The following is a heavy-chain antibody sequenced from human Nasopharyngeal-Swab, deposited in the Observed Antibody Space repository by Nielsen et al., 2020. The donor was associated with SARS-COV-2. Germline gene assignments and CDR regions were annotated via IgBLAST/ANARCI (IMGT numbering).Heavy chain of an antibody. Sequence: SETLSLTCTVSGGSISSRSYYWGWIRQPPGKGLEWIGSVYYSGYTYYNPSLKRRVTISVDTSKNQFSLNMSSVTAADTAVYYCARQVGATVLDYWGQGTLVTVSS. CDR1: GGSISSRSYY. CDR2: VYYSGYT. J-gene: IGHJ4*02. D-gene: IGHD1-26*01. CDR3: ARQVGATVLDY. V-gene: IGHV4-39*01.